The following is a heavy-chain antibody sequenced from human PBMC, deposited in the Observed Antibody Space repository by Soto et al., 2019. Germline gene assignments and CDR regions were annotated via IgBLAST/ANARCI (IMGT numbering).Heavy chain of an antibody. Sequence: QVQLVQSGAEVKKPGASVKVSCKASGYTFTGYYMHWVRQAPGQGLEWMGWINPNSGGTNYAQKLQGWDTMTRDTSISTAYMELSRLRSDDTAVYYCARGIMITFGGVIAFFDYWGQGTMVTVSS. CDR3: ARGIMITFGGVIAFFDY. CDR1: GYTFTGYY. V-gene: IGHV1-2*04. J-gene: IGHJ4*02. CDR2: INPNSGGT. D-gene: IGHD3-16*02.